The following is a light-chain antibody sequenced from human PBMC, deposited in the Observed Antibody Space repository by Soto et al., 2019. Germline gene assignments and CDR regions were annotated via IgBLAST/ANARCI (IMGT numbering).Light chain of an antibody. V-gene: IGKV1-5*03. CDR1: QSITSW. CDR3: QQYESYPYT. CDR2: KAS. Sequence: EIQMTQSPSTLSASVGHRVSITFRASQSITSWLAWYQQKPGKAPKLLIYKASSLESGVPSRLSGSGSGTEFTLTISSLQPDDFATYYCQQYESYPYTFGQGTKLDLK. J-gene: IGKJ2*01.